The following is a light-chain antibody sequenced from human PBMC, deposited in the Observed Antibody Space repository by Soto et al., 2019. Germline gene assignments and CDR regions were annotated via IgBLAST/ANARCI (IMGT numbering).Light chain of an antibody. V-gene: IGKV3-15*01. CDR3: QQYNNWPQP. CDR2: GAS. Sequence: EIVMTQSPATLSVSPGERATLSCRASQSVSSNLAWYQQKPGQAPRLLIYGASTRATGIPARFSGSGSGTEFTLTISSLQSEDFAVYYCQQYNNWPQPFGQG. CDR1: QSVSSN. J-gene: IGKJ1*01.